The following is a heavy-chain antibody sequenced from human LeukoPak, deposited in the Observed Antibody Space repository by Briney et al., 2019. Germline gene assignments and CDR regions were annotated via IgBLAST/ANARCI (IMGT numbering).Heavy chain of an antibody. D-gene: IGHD3-3*01. V-gene: IGHV3-7*01. Sequence: GGSLRLSCTASGFTFNSYSMEWVRQAPGKGLEWVANIKQDGSDKYYVDSVKGRFTISRDNAQNSLYLQMNSLRAEDTAVYYCARRVEEWQLDYWGQGTLVTVSS. CDR2: IKQDGSDK. CDR1: GFTFNSYS. CDR3: ARRVEEWQLDY. J-gene: IGHJ4*02.